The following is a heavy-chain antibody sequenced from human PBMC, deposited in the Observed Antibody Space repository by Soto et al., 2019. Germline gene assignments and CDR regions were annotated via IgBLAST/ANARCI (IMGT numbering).Heavy chain of an antibody. CDR1: GGSISSSSYY. J-gene: IGHJ4*02. D-gene: IGHD6-13*01. Sequence: QLQLQESGPGLVKPSETLSLTCTVSGGSISSSSYYWGWIRQPPGKGLEWIGSIYYSGSTYYNPSLKSRVTISVDTSKNQFSLKLSSVTAADTAVYYCARAPPFPYSSSWYPFYFDYWGQGTLVTVSS. V-gene: IGHV4-39*01. CDR2: IYYSGST. CDR3: ARAPPFPYSSSWYPFYFDY.